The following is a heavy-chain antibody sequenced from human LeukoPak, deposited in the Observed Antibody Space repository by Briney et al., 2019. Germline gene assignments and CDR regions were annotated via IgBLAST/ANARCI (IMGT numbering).Heavy chain of an antibody. Sequence: PGKSLRLSCAASGFDFGSYDMHWVRQAPGKGLEWVAIIWLDGSATYYGDSVKGRFTVSRDNSNNTLYLQMNSLRVEDTAVYYCAASRSLDRSLDYWGQGSLVTVSS. CDR1: GFDFGSYD. V-gene: IGHV3-33*01. J-gene: IGHJ4*02. CDR3: AASRSLDRSLDY. CDR2: IWLDGSAT. D-gene: IGHD3-9*01.